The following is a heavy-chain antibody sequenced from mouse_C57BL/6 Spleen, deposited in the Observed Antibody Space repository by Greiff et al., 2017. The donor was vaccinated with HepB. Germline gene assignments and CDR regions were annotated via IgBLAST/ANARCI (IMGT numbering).Heavy chain of an antibody. CDR1: GYTFTDYY. CDR3: ARGNPFAY. D-gene: IGHD2-1*01. CDR2: INPNNGGT. V-gene: IGHV1-26*01. Sequence: EVQLQQSGPELVKPGASVKISCKASGYTFTDYYMNWVKQSHGKSLEWIGDINPNNGGTSYNQKFKGKATLTVDKSSSTAYMELPSLTSEDSAVYYCARGNPFAYWGQGTLVTVSA. J-gene: IGHJ3*01.